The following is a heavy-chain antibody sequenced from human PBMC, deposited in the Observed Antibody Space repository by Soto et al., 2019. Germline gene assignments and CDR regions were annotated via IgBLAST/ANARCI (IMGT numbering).Heavy chain of an antibody. V-gene: IGHV3-74*01. J-gene: IGHJ6*02. CDR2: ISSDGSST. CDR1: GFTFSSYW. CDR3: ARDVGGMDV. D-gene: IGHD3-16*01. Sequence: EVQLVESGGDLVKPGGSLRLSCAASGFTFSSYWMHWVRKAPGKGLEWVSRISSDGSSTSYADSVKGRFTISRDNAKNTLYLQMNSLRADDTAVYYCARDVGGMDVWGQGTTVTVSS.